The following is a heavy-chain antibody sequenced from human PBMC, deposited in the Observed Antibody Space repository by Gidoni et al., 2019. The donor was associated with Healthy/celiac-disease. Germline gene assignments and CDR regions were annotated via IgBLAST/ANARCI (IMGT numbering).Heavy chain of an antibody. V-gene: IGHV1-2*02. CDR3: ARVYYYDSSGYHTPYAFDI. J-gene: IGHJ3*02. D-gene: IGHD3-22*01. CDR1: GYTFTGSY. CDR2: INPNSGGT. Sequence: QVQLVQSGAEVKKPGASVKVSCKASGYTFTGSYMHWVRQAPGQGLEWMGWINPNSGGTNYAQKFQGRVTMTRDTSISTAYMELSRLRSDDTAVYYCARVYYYDSSGYHTPYAFDIWGQGTMVTVSS.